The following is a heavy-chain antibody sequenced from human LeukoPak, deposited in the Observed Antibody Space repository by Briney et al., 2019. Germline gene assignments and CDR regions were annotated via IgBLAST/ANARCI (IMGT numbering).Heavy chain of an antibody. Sequence: SETLSLTCTVSGGSISSSSYYWGWIRQPPGKGLEWIGSIYYSGSTYYNPSLKSRVTISVDTSKNQFSLKLSSVTAADTAVYYCARALVLYFDYWGQGTLVTVSS. V-gene: IGHV4-39*01. CDR3: ARALVLYFDY. CDR2: IYYSGST. D-gene: IGHD6-6*01. CDR1: GGSISSSSYY. J-gene: IGHJ4*02.